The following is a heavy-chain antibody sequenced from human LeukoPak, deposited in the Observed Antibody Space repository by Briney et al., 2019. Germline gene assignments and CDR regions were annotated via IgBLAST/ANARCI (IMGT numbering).Heavy chain of an antibody. CDR2: IFYTGFT. CDR1: DGSISDSY. J-gene: IGHJ5*02. D-gene: IGHD4-23*01. Sequence: PSETLSLTCTVSDGSISDSYWSWIRQSPGKGLEWIGYIFYTGFTHYNPSLESRVTISVDTSKEQFSLRLNSVTAADTAVYYCARDAYGGNSWGWFDPWGQGTLVTVSS. CDR3: ARDAYGGNSWGWFDP. V-gene: IGHV4-59*01.